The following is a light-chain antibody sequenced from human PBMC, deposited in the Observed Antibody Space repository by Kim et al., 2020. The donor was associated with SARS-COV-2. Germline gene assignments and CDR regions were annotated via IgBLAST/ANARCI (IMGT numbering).Light chain of an antibody. Sequence: VSASVADRVTIPGRASQGIGSWLAWYKQKPGKAPRLLISDASSLLFGVPSRFSGSGSGTDFTPTISSLQPEDFATYYGQQTNSPYTFGQGTKLEI. CDR1: QGIGSW. V-gene: IGKV1D-12*01. CDR3: QQTNSPYT. CDR2: DAS. J-gene: IGKJ2*01.